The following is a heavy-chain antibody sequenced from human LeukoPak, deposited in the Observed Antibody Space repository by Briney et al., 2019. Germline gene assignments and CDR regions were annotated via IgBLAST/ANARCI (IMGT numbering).Heavy chain of an antibody. V-gene: IGHV3-21*01. CDR3: ARISSGKSYYYHGTDV. CDR1: GFTFSSYR. J-gene: IGHJ6*02. CDR2: ISSSSSYI. D-gene: IGHD6-19*01. Sequence: GGSLRFSCAGSGFTFSSYRLDWVRQAPGKGLEWVSSISSSSSYIYYADSVKGRFTISRDNAKNSLYLQMISLRAEDTAVYYCARISSGKSYYYHGTDVWGQATTVTVSS.